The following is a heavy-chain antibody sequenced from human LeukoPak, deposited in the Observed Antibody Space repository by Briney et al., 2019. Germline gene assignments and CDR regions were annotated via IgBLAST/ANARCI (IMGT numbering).Heavy chain of an antibody. CDR3: ARLRYNWNYGTMDY. D-gene: IGHD1-7*01. CDR2: IFYSGSS. J-gene: IGHJ4*02. V-gene: IGHV4-39*01. CDR1: GGSISSNSYY. Sequence: SETLSLTCTVSGGSISSNSYYWGWIRQPPGKGLEWTGSIFYSGSSYSNPSLKSRVTISVDTSKNQFSLNLSSVTAADTAVYYCARLRYNWNYGTMDYWGQGTLVTVSS.